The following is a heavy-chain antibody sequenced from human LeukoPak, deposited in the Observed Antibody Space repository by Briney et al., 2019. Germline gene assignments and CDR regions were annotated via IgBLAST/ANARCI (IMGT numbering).Heavy chain of an antibody. J-gene: IGHJ4*02. CDR2: INTNTGNP. Sequence: GASVKVSCKASGYTFTSYAMNWVRQAPGQGLEWMGWINTNTGNPTYAQGFTGRFVFSLDTSVSTAYLQISSLKAEDTAVYYCASATNLYYSSGFYPFDYWGQGTLVTVSS. CDR3: ASATNLYYSSGFYPFDY. V-gene: IGHV7-4-1*02. CDR1: GYTFTSYA. D-gene: IGHD6-19*01.